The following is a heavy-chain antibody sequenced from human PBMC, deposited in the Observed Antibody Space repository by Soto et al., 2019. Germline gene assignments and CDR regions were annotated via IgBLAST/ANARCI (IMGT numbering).Heavy chain of an antibody. CDR2: ISASATTT. Sequence: EVQLLESGGGVLQPGGSLRLSCAASGFTFRTSAMSWLRQAPGKGLEWVSGISASATTTYYADSVRGRFTISRDNSENTLSLQIISLRAEDTAVYYCAKDTAPAARTFWYFDLWGRGTLVTVSS. V-gene: IGHV3-23*01. CDR3: AKDTAPAARTFWYFDL. CDR1: GFTFRTSA. D-gene: IGHD6-13*01. J-gene: IGHJ2*01.